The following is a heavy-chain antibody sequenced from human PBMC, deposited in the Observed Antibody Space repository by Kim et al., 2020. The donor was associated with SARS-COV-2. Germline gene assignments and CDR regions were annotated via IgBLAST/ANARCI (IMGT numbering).Heavy chain of an antibody. J-gene: IGHJ4*01. CDR2: ISSTSRYI. CDR1: GFTFSSFG. V-gene: IGHV3-21*01. Sequence: GGSLRLACTASGFTFSSFGMNWVRQAPGKGLEWVSSISSTSRYIYYADSVKGRLTISRDNAKNSLSLEMKSPRADDTAVYYCARGTLGYSSGWYEFDYWG. D-gene: IGHD6-19*01. CDR3: ARGTLGYSSGWYEFDY.